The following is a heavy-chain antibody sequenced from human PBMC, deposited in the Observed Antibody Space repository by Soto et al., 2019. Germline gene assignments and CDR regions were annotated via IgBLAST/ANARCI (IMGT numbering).Heavy chain of an antibody. CDR2: IYYSGST. CDR1: GGAIRSYY. J-gene: IGHJ4*02. D-gene: IGHD4-17*01. V-gene: IGHV4-59*01. CDR3: ARVYGRNFDY. Sequence: QLQLQESGPGLVKPSETLSLTCTVSGGAIRSYYWSWSRQPPGKGLEWIRYIYYSGSTNYNPSLKSRITISVDTSKNKFSLKLSSVTAADTAVYYCARVYGRNFDYWGQGTLVTVSS.